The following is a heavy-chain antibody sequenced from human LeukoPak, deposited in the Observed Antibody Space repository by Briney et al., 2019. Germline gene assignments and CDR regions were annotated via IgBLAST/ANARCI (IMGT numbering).Heavy chain of an antibody. Sequence: SETLSLTCTVSGGSISSYYWSWIRQPPGKGLEWIGYIYYSGRTNYNPSLKSRVTISVDTSKNQFSLKLSSVTAADTAVYYCARVGSYGSGSYSSRGAYYYYGMDVWGQGTTVTVSS. V-gene: IGHV4-59*01. CDR1: GGSISSYY. D-gene: IGHD3-10*01. CDR2: IYYSGRT. J-gene: IGHJ6*02. CDR3: ARVGSYGSGSYSSRGAYYYYGMDV.